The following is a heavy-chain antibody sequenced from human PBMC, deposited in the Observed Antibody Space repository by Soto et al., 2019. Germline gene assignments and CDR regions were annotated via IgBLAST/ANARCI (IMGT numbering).Heavy chain of an antibody. V-gene: IGHV1-18*01. CDR3: ASRARLSAVAGHDQYYFDY. D-gene: IGHD6-19*01. Sequence: GASVKVSCKASGYTFTSYGISWVRQAPGQGLEWMGWISAYNGNTNYAQKLQGRVTMTTDTSTSTAYMELRSLRSEDTAVYYCASRARLSAVAGHDQYYFDYWGQGTLVTVSS. CDR2: ISAYNGNT. CDR1: GYTFTSYG. J-gene: IGHJ4*02.